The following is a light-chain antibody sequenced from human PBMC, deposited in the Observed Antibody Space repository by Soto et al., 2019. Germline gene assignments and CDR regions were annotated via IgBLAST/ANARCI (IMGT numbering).Light chain of an antibody. CDR1: QSVNNY. CDR3: QQGGT. Sequence: EMVLTQSPATLSLSPGERATLSCRVSQSVNNYLAWNQQKPGQAPRLLIYDASNRATGIPARFSGSGSGTDFTLTVSSLEPKGFAVYCCQQGGTFGQGTRLEIK. J-gene: IGKJ5*01. V-gene: IGKV3-11*01. CDR2: DAS.